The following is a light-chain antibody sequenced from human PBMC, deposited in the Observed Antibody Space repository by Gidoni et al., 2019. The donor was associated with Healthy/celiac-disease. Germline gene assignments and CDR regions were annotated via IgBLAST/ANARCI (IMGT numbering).Light chain of an antibody. J-gene: IGLJ2*01. Sequence: SYELHQPLPVSVALGKTARITCGGNNIGSKNVHWYQQKPGQAPVLVIYRDSNRPSGIPERFSGSNSGNTATLTISRAQAVGEADYYCQVWDSSTVVFGGGTKLTVL. CDR3: QVWDSSTVV. CDR1: NIGSKN. V-gene: IGLV3-9*01. CDR2: RDS.